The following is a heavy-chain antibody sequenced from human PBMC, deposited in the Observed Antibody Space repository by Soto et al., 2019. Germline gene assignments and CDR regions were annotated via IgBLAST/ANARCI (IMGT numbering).Heavy chain of an antibody. D-gene: IGHD2-21*01. CDR3: ARVNGGNSGANDY. CDR1: GFTFSSYA. V-gene: IGHV3-23*01. Sequence: EVQLLESGGGLVQPGGSLRLSCAASGFTFSSYAMSWVRQAPGKGLEWVSAISGSGGSTYYADSVKGRFTISRDNSKNTLYLQMNSLTTDDTAVYYCARVNGGNSGANDYWGQGTLVTVSS. J-gene: IGHJ4*01. CDR2: ISGSGGST.